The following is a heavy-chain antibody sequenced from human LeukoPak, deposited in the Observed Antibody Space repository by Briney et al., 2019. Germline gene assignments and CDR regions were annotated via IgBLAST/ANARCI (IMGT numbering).Heavy chain of an antibody. CDR3: ARFSGNSVWFDP. J-gene: IGHJ5*02. Sequence: SETLSLTCSVSGGSISNYYWSWIRQPPGKGLEWIGYIYYSGSTNYNPSLKSRVTISVDTSKNQFSLKLSSVTAADTAVYYCARFSGNSVWFDPWGQGTLVTVSS. CDR2: IYYSGST. CDR1: GGSISNYY. V-gene: IGHV4-59*01. D-gene: IGHD4-23*01.